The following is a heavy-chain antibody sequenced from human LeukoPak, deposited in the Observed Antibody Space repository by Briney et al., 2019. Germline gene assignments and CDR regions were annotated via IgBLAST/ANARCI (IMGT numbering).Heavy chain of an antibody. D-gene: IGHD1-26*01. CDR2: IKQDEGEK. Sequence: GGSLRLSCAASGFNLGHYWMSWVRQAPGKGLEWVANIKQDEGEKYYVDSVKGRFTISRDNSKNTLYLQMNSLRAEDTAVYYCARPGGSSGALDIWGQGTMVTVSS. CDR1: GFNLGHYW. J-gene: IGHJ3*02. CDR3: ARPGGSSGALDI. V-gene: IGHV3-7*01.